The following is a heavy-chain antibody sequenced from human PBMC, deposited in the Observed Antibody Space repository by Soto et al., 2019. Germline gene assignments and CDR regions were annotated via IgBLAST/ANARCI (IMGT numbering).Heavy chain of an antibody. CDR2: INSDGSST. V-gene: IGHV3-74*01. D-gene: IGHD6-13*01. J-gene: IGHJ3*02. Sequence: GESLKISCAASGFTFSSYWMHWVRQAPGKGLVWVSRINSDGSSTSYADSVKGRFTISRDNAKNTLYLQMNSLRAEDTAVYYCARVGTIAAADDAFDIWGQGTMVTVSS. CDR1: GFTFSSYW. CDR3: ARVGTIAAADDAFDI.